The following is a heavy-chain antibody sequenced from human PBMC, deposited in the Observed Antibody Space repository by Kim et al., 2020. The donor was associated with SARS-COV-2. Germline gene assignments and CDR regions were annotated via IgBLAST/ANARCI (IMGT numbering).Heavy chain of an antibody. CDR2: IWYYGSNK. CDR3: ARDGTYYYGSGSYDV. D-gene: IGHD3-10*01. CDR1: GFTFSSYD. J-gene: IGHJ4*02. V-gene: IGHV3-33*08. Sequence: GGSLRLSCAASGFTFSSYDMHWVRQAPGKGLEWVAVIWYYGSNKYYADSVKGRFTISRDNAKNTLYLQMNSLRAEDTAVYYCARDGTYYYGSGSYDVWGRGTLVPVSS.